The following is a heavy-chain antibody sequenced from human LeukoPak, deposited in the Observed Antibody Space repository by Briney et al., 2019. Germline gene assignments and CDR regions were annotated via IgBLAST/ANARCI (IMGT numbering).Heavy chain of an antibody. CDR3: AKTPYSSGRSPFDY. CDR2: IKQDGSEK. Sequence: GGSLRLSCAASGFTFSSYWMSWVRQAPGKGLEWVANIKQDGSEKYYVDSVKGRFTISRDNAKNSLYLQMNSVRDEDTAFYYCAKTPYSSGRSPFDYWGQGTLVTVSS. V-gene: IGHV3-7*03. J-gene: IGHJ4*02. CDR1: GFTFSSYW. D-gene: IGHD6-19*01.